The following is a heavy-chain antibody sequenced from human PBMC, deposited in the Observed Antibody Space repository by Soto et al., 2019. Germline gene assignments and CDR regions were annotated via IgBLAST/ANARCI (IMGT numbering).Heavy chain of an antibody. V-gene: IGHV3-53*01. CDR3: ARDGSIRRAADGTQYYYYGLDV. CDR1: GFPVTSNY. Sequence: EVQLVESGGGLIQPGESLRLSCAASGFPVTSNYINWVRQAPGKGLECVSVIYTNGETYYADSVKGRFSISRDSSKNTVYLQMNSLRAEDTAVYYCARDGSIRRAADGTQYYYYGLDVWGQGTTVTVSS. J-gene: IGHJ6*02. CDR2: IYTNGET. D-gene: IGHD6-13*01.